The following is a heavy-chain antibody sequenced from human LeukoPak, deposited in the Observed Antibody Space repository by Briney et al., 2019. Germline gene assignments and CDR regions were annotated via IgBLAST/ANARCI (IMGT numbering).Heavy chain of an antibody. CDR3: VRIVYRYGYGDWDHFDY. CDR1: GFTFSSYS. D-gene: IGHD5-18*01. Sequence: GGSLRLSRAASGFTFSSYSMNWVRQAPGKGLEWVSIIYSGGSTYYADSVKGRFTISRDNSKNTLYLQMNSLRAEDTSVFFCVRIVYRYGYGDWDHFDYWGEGTLVTVSS. V-gene: IGHV3-66*02. CDR2: IYSGGST. J-gene: IGHJ4*02.